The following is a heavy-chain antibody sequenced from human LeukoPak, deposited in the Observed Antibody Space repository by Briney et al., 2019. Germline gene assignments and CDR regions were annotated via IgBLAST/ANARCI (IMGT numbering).Heavy chain of an antibody. CDR2: IIPILGIA. CDR1: GYTFTSYG. D-gene: IGHD3-10*01. CDR3: ASRSGGYYGSGSYYYYYYGMDV. Sequence: SVKVSCKASGYTFTSYGISWVRQAPGQGLEWMGRIIPILGIANYAQKFQGRVTITADKSTSTAYMELSSLRSEDTAVYYCASRSGGYYGSGSYYYYYYGMDVWGQGTTVTVSS. J-gene: IGHJ6*02. V-gene: IGHV1-69*04.